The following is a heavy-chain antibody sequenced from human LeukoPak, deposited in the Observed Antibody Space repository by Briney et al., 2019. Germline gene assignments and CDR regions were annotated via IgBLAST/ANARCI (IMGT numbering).Heavy chain of an antibody. J-gene: IGHJ4*02. CDR1: EFTFSRYW. Sequence: GGSLRLSCAASEFTFSRYWMSWVRQAPGKGLKWVANIKTDGSEKYYVDSLKGRFIISRDNAKNSLYLQMNSLRPEDTAVYYCARDWDGSGWPIDYWGQGTLVTVSS. CDR2: IKTDGSEK. D-gene: IGHD6-19*01. CDR3: ARDWDGSGWPIDY. V-gene: IGHV3-7*05.